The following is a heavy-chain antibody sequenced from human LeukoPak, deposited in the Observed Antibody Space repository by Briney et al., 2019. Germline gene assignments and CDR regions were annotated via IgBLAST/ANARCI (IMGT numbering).Heavy chain of an antibody. J-gene: IGHJ4*02. CDR1: GGSISSSSYY. D-gene: IGHD6-19*01. CDR2: IYYSGST. V-gene: IGHV4-39*01. CDR3: ARTTPSPLRQWLVPGVFDY. Sequence: KTSETLSLTCTVSGGSISSSSYYWGWIRQPPGKGLEWIGSIYYSGSTYYNPPLKSRVTISVDTSKTQFSLKLSSVTAADTAVYYCARTTPSPLRQWLVPGVFDYWGQGTLVTVSS.